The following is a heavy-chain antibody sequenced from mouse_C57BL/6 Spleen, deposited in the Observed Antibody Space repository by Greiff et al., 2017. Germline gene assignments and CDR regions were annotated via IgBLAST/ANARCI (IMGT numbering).Heavy chain of an antibody. Sequence: VQLQQSGAELVRPGSSVKLSCKASGYTFTSYWMHLVKQRPIQGLEWIGNIDPSDSETHYNQKFKDKATLTVDKSSSTAYMQLSSLTSEDSAVYYCARGYRNYGYYTMDYWGQGTSVTVSS. V-gene: IGHV1-52*01. CDR3: ARGYRNYGYYTMDY. J-gene: IGHJ4*01. CDR1: GYTFTSYW. CDR2: IDPSDSET. D-gene: IGHD1-1*01.